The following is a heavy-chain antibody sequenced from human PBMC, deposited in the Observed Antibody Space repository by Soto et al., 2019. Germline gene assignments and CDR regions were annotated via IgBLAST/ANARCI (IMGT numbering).Heavy chain of an antibody. CDR3: ARSSGGWYAPLGYYYMDV. CDR2: IYYSGST. J-gene: IGHJ6*03. V-gene: IGHV4-59*01. D-gene: IGHD6-19*01. CDR1: GGSISSYY. Sequence: SETLSLTCTVSGGSISSYYWSWIRQPPGKGLEWIGYIYYSGSTNYNPSLKSRVTISVDTSKNQFSLKLSSVTAADTAVYYCARSSGGWYAPLGYYYMDVWGKGTRVTVSS.